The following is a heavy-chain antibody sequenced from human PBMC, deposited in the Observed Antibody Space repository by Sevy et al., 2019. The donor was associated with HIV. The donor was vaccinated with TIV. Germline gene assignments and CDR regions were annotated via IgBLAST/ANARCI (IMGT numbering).Heavy chain of an antibody. CDR1: GFTFSNYA. D-gene: IGHD1-7*01. CDR2: ISYDGSNK. Sequence: GGSLRLSCAASGFTFSNYAIHWVRQASGKGLEWVAVISYDGSNKYYADSVKGRFTISRDNSKNTLYLQMNSLRAEDTAVHYCARDPTNWNSAEGLQYYYYYYGMDVWGQGTTVTVSS. V-gene: IGHV3-30-3*01. CDR3: ARDPTNWNSAEGLQYYYYYYGMDV. J-gene: IGHJ6*02.